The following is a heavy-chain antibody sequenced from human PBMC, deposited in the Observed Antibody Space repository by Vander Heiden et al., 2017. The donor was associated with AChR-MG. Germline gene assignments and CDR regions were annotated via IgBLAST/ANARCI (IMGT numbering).Heavy chain of an antibody. D-gene: IGHD4-17*01. CDR2: IYTSGST. Sequence: QVQLQESGPGLVKPSPTLSLTCTVSGGPISSGSYYWSWIRQPAGKGLEWIGRIYTSGSTNYNPSLKSRVTISVDTSKNQFSLKLSSVTAADTAVYYCARSIRTLRWVVDYWVQGTLVTVSS. V-gene: IGHV4-61*02. CDR3: ARSIRTLRWVVDY. CDR1: GGPISSGSYY. J-gene: IGHJ4*02.